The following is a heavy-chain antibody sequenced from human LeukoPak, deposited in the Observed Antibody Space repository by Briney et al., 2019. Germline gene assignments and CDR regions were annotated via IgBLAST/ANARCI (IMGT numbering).Heavy chain of an antibody. D-gene: IGHD4-17*01. CDR3: ARDYGDAFDV. J-gene: IGHJ3*01. CDR1: GXTFSNYW. V-gene: IGHV3-74*01. CDR2: INSDGSST. Sequence: GGSLRLSCAASGXTFSNYWVHWVRQAPGKGLVWVSLINSDGSSTNYADSVKGRFTIYRDNAKNTLYSQMNSLRAEDTAVYYCARDYGDAFDVWGQGTMVTVSS.